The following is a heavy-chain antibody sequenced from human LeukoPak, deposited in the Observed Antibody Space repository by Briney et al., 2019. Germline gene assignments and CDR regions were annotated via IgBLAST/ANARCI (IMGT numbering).Heavy chain of an antibody. CDR1: GFTFSTFA. CDR2: IFPSGGEI. V-gene: IGHV3-23*01. Sequence: GGSLRLSCAASGFTFSTFAMIWVRQPPGKGLEWVSSIFPSGGEIHYADSVRGRFTISRDNSKSTLYLQMNSLRAEDTALYYCAKDKELAAAGTFDYWGQGTLVTVSS. D-gene: IGHD6-13*01. J-gene: IGHJ4*02. CDR3: AKDKELAAAGTFDY.